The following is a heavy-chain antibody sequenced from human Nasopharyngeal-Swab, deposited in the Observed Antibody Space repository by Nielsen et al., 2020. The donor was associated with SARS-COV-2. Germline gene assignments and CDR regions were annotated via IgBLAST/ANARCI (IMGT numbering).Heavy chain of an antibody. CDR3: VRVAVVTPYYYYYMDV. D-gene: IGHD4-23*01. Sequence: WIRQPPGKGLEWIGYIYYSGSTNYNPSLKSRVTISVDTSKNQFSLKLSSVTAADTAVYYCVRVAVVTPYYYYYMDVWGKGTTVTVSS. V-gene: IGHV4-59*01. J-gene: IGHJ6*03. CDR2: IYYSGST.